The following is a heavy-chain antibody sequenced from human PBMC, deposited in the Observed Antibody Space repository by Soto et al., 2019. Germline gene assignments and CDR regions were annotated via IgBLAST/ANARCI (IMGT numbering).Heavy chain of an antibody. V-gene: IGHV1-18*01. CDR3: ARIGVSSGHESPDFDS. CDR2: ISGFNGNT. D-gene: IGHD3-16*01. Sequence: SVKVSCKASGYTFNFYGITWVRQAPGQGLEWMGWISGFNGNTNYAADLQGRVTMTTDTSTSTAYMELRGLRSDDTAVYYCARIGVSSGHESPDFDSWGQGTLVTVSS. CDR1: GYTFNFYG. J-gene: IGHJ4*02.